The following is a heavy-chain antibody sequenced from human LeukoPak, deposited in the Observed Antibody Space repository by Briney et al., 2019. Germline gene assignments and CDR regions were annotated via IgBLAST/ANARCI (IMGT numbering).Heavy chain of an antibody. CDR2: IYYSGST. Sequence: SETLSLTCTVSGGSISSYYWSWIRQPPGKGLEWIGYIYYSGSTNYNPSLKSRVTISVDTSKNQFSLKLSSVTAADTAVYYCARGPAANRGARVLGGGDFDYWGQGTLVTVSS. J-gene: IGHJ4*02. V-gene: IGHV4-59*08. D-gene: IGHD2-2*01. CDR3: ARGPAANRGARVLGGGDFDY. CDR1: GGSISSYY.